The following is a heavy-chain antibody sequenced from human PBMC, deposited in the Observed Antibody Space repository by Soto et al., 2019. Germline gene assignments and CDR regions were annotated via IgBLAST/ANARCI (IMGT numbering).Heavy chain of an antibody. D-gene: IGHD4-17*01. CDR2: IRSKAYGGTT. V-gene: IGHV3-49*03. J-gene: IGHJ3*02. CDR1: GFTFGDYA. CDR3: TRDPGGGRYGDPDAFDI. Sequence: GGSLRLSCTASGFTFGDYAMSWFRQAPGKGLEWVGFIRSKAYGGTTEYAASVKGRFTISRDDSKSIAYLQMNSLKTEDTAVYYCTRDPGGGRYGDPDAFDIWGQGTMVTVSS.